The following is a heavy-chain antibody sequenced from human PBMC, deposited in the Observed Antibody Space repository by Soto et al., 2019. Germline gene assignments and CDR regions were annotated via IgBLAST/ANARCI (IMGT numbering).Heavy chain of an antibody. CDR1: GGSISSSSYY. CDR2: IYYSGST. Sequence: SETLSLTCTVSGGSISSSSYYWGWIRQPPGKGLEWIGSIYYSGSTYYNPSLKSRVTISVDTSKNQFSLKLSSVTAADTAVYYCARQARYSSSSMDNWFDPWGQGTLGTSPQ. CDR3: ARQARYSSSSMDNWFDP. V-gene: IGHV4-39*01. D-gene: IGHD6-6*01. J-gene: IGHJ5*02.